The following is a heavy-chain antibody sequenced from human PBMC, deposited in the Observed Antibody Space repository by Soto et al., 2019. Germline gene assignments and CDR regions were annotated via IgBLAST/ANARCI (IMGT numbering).Heavy chain of an antibody. CDR3: ARRWLQSHPDDY. CDR2: IDPSDSSI. D-gene: IGHD5-12*01. J-gene: IGHJ4*02. V-gene: IGHV5-10-1*01. CDR1: GYSFTNYW. Sequence: EVQLVQSGAEVKKPGESLRISCKGSGYSFTNYWISWVRQMPGKGLEWMGRIDPSDSSINYSPSFQGHVTISADKSISTAYLQWSSLKASDTAMCYCARRWLQSHPDDYWGQGTLVTVSS.